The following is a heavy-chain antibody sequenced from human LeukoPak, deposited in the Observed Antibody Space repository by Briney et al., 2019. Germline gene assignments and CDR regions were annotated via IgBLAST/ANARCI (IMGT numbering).Heavy chain of an antibody. Sequence: PSETLSLTCTVSGGSISSSSYYWGWIRQPPGKGLEWIGSIYYSGSTYYNPSLKSRVTISVDTSKNLFSLKLSSVTAADTAVYYCAGEYQLLFLPYYYYGMDVWGQGTTVTVSS. CDR2: IYYSGST. V-gene: IGHV4-39*02. D-gene: IGHD2-2*01. J-gene: IGHJ6*02. CDR3: AGEYQLLFLPYYYYGMDV. CDR1: GGSISSSSYY.